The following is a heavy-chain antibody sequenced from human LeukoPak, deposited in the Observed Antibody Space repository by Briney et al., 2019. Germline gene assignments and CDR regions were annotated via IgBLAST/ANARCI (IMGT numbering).Heavy chain of an antibody. CDR2: INPNSGGT. J-gene: IGHJ5*02. CDR1: GYTFTGYY. CDR3: ARDVRYSSSSNWFDP. Sequence: ASVKVSCKASGYTFTGYYMHWVRQAPGQGLEWMGWINPNSGGTNYAQKFQGRVTMTRDTSISTAYMELSRLRSDDTAVYYCARDVRYSSSSNWFDPWGQGTLVTVSS. V-gene: IGHV1-2*02. D-gene: IGHD6-6*01.